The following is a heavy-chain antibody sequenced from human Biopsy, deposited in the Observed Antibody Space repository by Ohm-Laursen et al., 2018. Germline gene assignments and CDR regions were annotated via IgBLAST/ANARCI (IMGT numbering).Heavy chain of an antibody. J-gene: IGHJ4*02. CDR1: GYNFNSSG. D-gene: IGHD3-3*01. CDR2: ISGYNGNT. Sequence: ASVKVSRKASGYNFNSSGISWVRQVPGQGLEWMGRISGYNGNTLYAQKFQHRVTMTTDTSTSTAYMELRSLTSDDTAVYYCARISITRLLDYWGQGTLVTVSS. V-gene: IGHV1-18*01. CDR3: ARISITRLLDY.